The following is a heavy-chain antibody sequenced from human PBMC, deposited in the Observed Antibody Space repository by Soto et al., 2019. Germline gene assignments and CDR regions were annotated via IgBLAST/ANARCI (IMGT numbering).Heavy chain of an antibody. CDR3: ARGWGRIFDY. D-gene: IGHD7-27*01. CDR1: GGSFSGYY. V-gene: IGHV4-34*01. CDR2: INHSGST. Sequence: SETLSLTCAVYGGSFSGYYWSWIRQPPGKGLGWIGEINHSGSTNYNPSLKSRVTISLDTSKNQFSLKLSSVTAADTAVYYCARGWGRIFDYWGQGALVTGSS. J-gene: IGHJ4*02.